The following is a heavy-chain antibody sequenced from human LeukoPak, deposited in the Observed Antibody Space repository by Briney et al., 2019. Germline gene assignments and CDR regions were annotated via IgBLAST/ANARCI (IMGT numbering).Heavy chain of an antibody. D-gene: IGHD6-19*01. V-gene: IGHV3-30*02. J-gene: IGHJ3*02. CDR1: GFTFSNYG. CDR3: AKGYSSGWGRAFDI. CDR2: IRYDGSNK. Sequence: GGSLRLSCAASGFTFSNYGMPWVRQAPGKGLEWVAFIRYDGSNKYFADSLKGRFTISRDNSKNTLYLQMNSLRVEDTAVYYCAKGYSSGWGRAFDIWGQGTMVTVSS.